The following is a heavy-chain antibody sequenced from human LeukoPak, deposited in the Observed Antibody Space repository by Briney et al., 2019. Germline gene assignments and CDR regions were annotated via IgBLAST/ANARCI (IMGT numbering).Heavy chain of an antibody. CDR1: GYTFTSYY. Sequence: ASVKVSCKASGYTFTSYYMHWVRQAPGQGLEWMGIINPSGGSTSYAQKFQGRVTMTRDTSTSTVYMELSSLRSEDTAVYYCARDLKRTAAVQPPEFDYRGQGTLVTVSS. CDR3: ARDLKRTAAVQPPEFDY. D-gene: IGHD6-13*01. V-gene: IGHV1-46*01. CDR2: INPSGGST. J-gene: IGHJ4*02.